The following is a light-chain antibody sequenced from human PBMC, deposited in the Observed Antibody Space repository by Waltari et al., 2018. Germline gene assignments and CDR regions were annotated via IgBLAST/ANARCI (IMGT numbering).Light chain of an antibody. J-gene: IGKJ4*01. CDR1: QSIGSS. CDR3: QQVNSFPAT. Sequence: EIVLTQSPDFQSVTPKEKVTITCRASQSIGSSLHWNQQKPDQSPKLLIKKGFQSVSGVPSRFSGSRSGTDFTLTINSLQAEDFATYYCQQVNSFPATFGGGTTVEIK. CDR2: KGF. V-gene: IGKV6-21*01.